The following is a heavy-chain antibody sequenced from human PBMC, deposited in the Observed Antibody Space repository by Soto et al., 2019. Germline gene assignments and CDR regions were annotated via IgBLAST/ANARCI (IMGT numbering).Heavy chain of an antibody. J-gene: IGHJ6*02. CDR1: GGAFSSYT. D-gene: IGHD2-15*01. CDR3: ASPSYCSGGSCYSRDYYYGMDV. CDR2: IIPILGIA. V-gene: IGHV1-69*02. Sequence: QVQLVQSGAEVKKPGSSVKVSCKASGGAFSSYTISWVRQAPGQGLVWMGRIIPILGIANYARKFQGRVTIAADKSTSTAYMELSSLRSEDTAVYYCASPSYCSGGSCYSRDYYYGMDVWGQGTTVTVSS.